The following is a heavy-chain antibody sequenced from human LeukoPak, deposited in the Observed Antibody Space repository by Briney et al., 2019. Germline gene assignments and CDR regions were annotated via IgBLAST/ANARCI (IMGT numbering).Heavy chain of an antibody. V-gene: IGHV3-23*01. Sequence: GGSLRLSCAASGFTFSSYAMSWVRQAPGKGLEWVSSITDSGDSTYYADSVKGRFTISRDNSKNTLYLQMNSLRAEDTAVYYCATRHCSIAACRASSYKCMDDWGKGTTVTVSS. J-gene: IGHJ6*04. D-gene: IGHD2-2*01. CDR3: ATRHCSIAACRASSYKCMDD. CDR2: ITDSGDST. CDR1: GFTFSSYA.